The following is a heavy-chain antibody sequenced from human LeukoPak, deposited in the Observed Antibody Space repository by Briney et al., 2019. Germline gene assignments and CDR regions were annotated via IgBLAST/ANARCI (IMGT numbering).Heavy chain of an antibody. V-gene: IGHV4-61*03. CDR1: GDSVSNGNFY. Sequence: PSETLSLTCTVSGDSVSNGNFYWSWLRQPPGKALEWIGYIYYTGKTYYNPSLEGRVTILVDTSRNHFSVKLSSVTAADTAVYYCARSQNYYGSGDYWSQGTLVTVSS. D-gene: IGHD3-10*01. J-gene: IGHJ4*02. CDR2: IYYTGKT. CDR3: ARSQNYYGSGDY.